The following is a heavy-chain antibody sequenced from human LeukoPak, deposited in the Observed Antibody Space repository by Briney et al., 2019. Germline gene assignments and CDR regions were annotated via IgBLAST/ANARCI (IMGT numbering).Heavy chain of an antibody. CDR3: ATQWELELLFDY. CDR2: ISGSGGST. J-gene: IGHJ4*02. Sequence: GGPLRLSCAASGFTFSSYAMSWVRQAPGKGLEWVSAISGSGGSTYYADSVKGRFTISRDNSKNTLYLQMNSLRAEDTAVYYCATQWELELLFDYWGQGTLVTVSS. D-gene: IGHD1-7*01. CDR1: GFTFSSYA. V-gene: IGHV3-23*01.